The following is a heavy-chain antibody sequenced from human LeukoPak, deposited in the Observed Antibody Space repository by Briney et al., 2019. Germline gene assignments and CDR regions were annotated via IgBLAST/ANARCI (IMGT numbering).Heavy chain of an antibody. Sequence: GGSLRLSCAVSGFTFSDHYMNWVRQAPGKGLEWVGRIRNKANSYTTEYAASVRGRFTISRDDSKNSLYLQMNSLKTEDTAVYYCVRVGLPNCGGDCSSWGQGTLATVSS. D-gene: IGHD2-21*02. J-gene: IGHJ4*02. CDR2: IRNKANSYTT. V-gene: IGHV3-72*01. CDR3: VRVGLPNCGGDCSS. CDR1: GFTFSDHY.